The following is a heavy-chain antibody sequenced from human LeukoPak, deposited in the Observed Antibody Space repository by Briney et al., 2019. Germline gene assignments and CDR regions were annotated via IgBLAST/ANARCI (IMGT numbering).Heavy chain of an antibody. Sequence: EASVKVSCKASGYTFTSYDINWVRQATGQGLEWMGWMNPNSGNTGYAQKFQGRVIMTRNTSISTAYMELSSLRSEDTAVYYCARGYDFWSGYLPKYYYYYGMDVWGQGTTVTVSS. D-gene: IGHD3-3*01. CDR1: GYTFTSYD. J-gene: IGHJ6*02. CDR2: MNPNSGNT. V-gene: IGHV1-8*01. CDR3: ARGYDFWSGYLPKYYYYYGMDV.